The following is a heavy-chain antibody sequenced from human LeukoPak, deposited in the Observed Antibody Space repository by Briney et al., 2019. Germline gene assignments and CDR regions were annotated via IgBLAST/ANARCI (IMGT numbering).Heavy chain of an antibody. CDR3: ARGEYSSSRVLEPYYYYYGMDV. D-gene: IGHD6-6*01. Sequence: GGSLRLSCAASGFTFSTYAVHWVRQAPGKGLEWVAVISYDGSNKYYADSVKGRFTISRDNSKNTLYLQMNSLRAEDTAVYYCARGEYSSSRVLEPYYYYYGMDVWGQGTTVTVSS. V-gene: IGHV3-30*04. CDR2: ISYDGSNK. CDR1: GFTFSTYA. J-gene: IGHJ6*02.